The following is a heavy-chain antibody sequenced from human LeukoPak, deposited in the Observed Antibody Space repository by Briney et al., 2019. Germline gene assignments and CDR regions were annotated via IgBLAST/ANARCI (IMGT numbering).Heavy chain of an antibody. CDR1: GYTFTSYG. Sequence: ASVKVSCKASGYTFTSYGISWVRQAPGKGLEWMGGFDPEDGETIYAQKFQGRVTMTEDTSTDTAYMELSSLRSEDTAVYYCATGNMVRGVIIGAVFDYWGQGTLVTVSS. CDR2: FDPEDGET. V-gene: IGHV1-24*01. J-gene: IGHJ4*02. D-gene: IGHD3-10*01. CDR3: ATGNMVRGVIIGAVFDY.